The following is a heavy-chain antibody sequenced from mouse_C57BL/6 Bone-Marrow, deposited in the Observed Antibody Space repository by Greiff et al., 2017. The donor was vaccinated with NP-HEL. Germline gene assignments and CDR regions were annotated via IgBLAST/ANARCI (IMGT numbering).Heavy chain of an antibody. CDR3: ARSTVYYGSSYWYFDV. D-gene: IGHD1-1*01. Sequence: VQLKQPGAELVRPGTSVKLSCKASVYTFTSYWMHWVKQRPGQGLEWIGVIDPSDSYTNYTQKFKGKATLTVDTSSSTAYMQLSSLTSEDSAVYYCARSTVYYGSSYWYFDVWGTGTTVTVSS. J-gene: IGHJ1*03. CDR1: VYTFTSYW. CDR2: IDPSDSYT. V-gene: IGHV1-59*01.